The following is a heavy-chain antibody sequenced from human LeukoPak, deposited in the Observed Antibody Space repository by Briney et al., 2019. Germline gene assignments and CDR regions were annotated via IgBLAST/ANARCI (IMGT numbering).Heavy chain of an antibody. CDR2: INSDGSEG. Sequence: GGSLRLSCAVSGFTFSGFWMSWSRQAQGKGLEWVASINSDGSEGYYADVVKGRFTISRDNAKNSLYLQINSLRAEDTAVYYCARSSYSSSSSVWGQGTMVTVSS. J-gene: IGHJ3*01. CDR1: GFTFSGFW. D-gene: IGHD6-6*01. V-gene: IGHV3-7*03. CDR3: ARSSYSSSSSV.